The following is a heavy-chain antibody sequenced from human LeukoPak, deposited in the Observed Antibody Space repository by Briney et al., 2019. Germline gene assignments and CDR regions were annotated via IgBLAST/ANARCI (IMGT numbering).Heavy chain of an antibody. V-gene: IGHV4-59*01. CDR3: ARDRTGWLAPDY. CDR2: IYYSGST. CDR1: GDSISSYY. Sequence: PSETLSLTCTVSGDSISSYYWTWLRQPPGKGLEWVGYIYYSGSTNYNPSLKSRVTISVDTSKNQFSLKLTSVTAADTAVYYCARDRTGWLAPDYWGQGILVTVSS. D-gene: IGHD6-19*01. J-gene: IGHJ4*02.